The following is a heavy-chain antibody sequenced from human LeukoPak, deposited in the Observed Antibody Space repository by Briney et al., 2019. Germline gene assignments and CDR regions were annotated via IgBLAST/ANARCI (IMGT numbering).Heavy chain of an antibody. CDR2: INPNSGGT. J-gene: IGHJ4*02. CDR1: GYTFNGYY. Sequence: ASVKVSCKASGYTFNGYYKHWVRQAPGQGLEWMGWINPNSGGTNYAQKFQGRVTMTRDTSISTAYMELSRLRSDDTAMYYCARSSGWKYNIDYWGPGTLVTVSS. D-gene: IGHD6-19*01. CDR3: ARSSGWKYNIDY. V-gene: IGHV1-2*02.